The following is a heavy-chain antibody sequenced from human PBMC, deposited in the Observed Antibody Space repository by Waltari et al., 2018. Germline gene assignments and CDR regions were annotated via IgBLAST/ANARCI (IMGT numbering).Heavy chain of an antibody. CDR2: INQSGST. J-gene: IGHJ4*02. Sequence: QVQLQQWGAGLLKPSETLSLTCAVYGGSFSGYYWSWIRQPPGKGLEWIGEINQSGSTNYNPSLKSRVTISVDTSKNQFSLKLSSVTAADTAVYYCARGGDILTGYWGWGQGTLVTVSS. D-gene: IGHD3-9*01. CDR3: ARGGDILTGYWG. V-gene: IGHV4-34*01. CDR1: GGSFSGYY.